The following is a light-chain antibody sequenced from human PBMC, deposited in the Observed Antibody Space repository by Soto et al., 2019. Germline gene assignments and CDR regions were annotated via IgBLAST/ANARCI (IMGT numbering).Light chain of an antibody. CDR2: GAS. V-gene: IGKV3-15*01. J-gene: IGKJ1*01. CDR3: QQYNNWPSWT. CDR1: QSVSSN. Sequence: EIVMTQSPATLSVSPGERATLSCRASQSVSSNLAWYQQKPGRAPRLLIYGASTRAAGIPARFSGSGSGTEFTLTISSLQSEDFAVYYCQQYNNWPSWTFGQGTKVETK.